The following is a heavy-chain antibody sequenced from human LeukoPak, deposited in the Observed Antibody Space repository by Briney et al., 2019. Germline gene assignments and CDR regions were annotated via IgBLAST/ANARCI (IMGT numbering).Heavy chain of an antibody. CDR1: GGSISSHY. Sequence: SETLSLTCTVSGGSISSHYWSWIRQPPGKGLEWIGYIYYRGGTNYNPSLKSRVTISVDTSKTQFSLKLSSVTAADTAVYYCARLLGGVATGYYYYYMDVWGKGTTVTVSS. CDR3: ARLLGGVATGYYYYYMDV. D-gene: IGHD3-3*01. J-gene: IGHJ6*03. V-gene: IGHV4-59*11. CDR2: IYYRGGT.